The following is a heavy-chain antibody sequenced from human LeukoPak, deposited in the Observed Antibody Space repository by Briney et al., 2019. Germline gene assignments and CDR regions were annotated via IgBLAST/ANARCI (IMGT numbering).Heavy chain of an antibody. V-gene: IGHV4-4*07. D-gene: IGHD3-10*01. CDR2: IYTSGST. J-gene: IGHJ5*02. CDR1: GGSISSYY. Sequence: SETLSLTCTVSGGSISSYYWSWIRQPAGKGLEWIGRIYTSGSTNYNPSLKSRVTMSVDTSKNQFSLKLSSVTAADTAVYYCARDGFPKGHYGSGSDNWFDPWGQGTLVTVSS. CDR3: ARDGFPKGHYGSGSDNWFDP.